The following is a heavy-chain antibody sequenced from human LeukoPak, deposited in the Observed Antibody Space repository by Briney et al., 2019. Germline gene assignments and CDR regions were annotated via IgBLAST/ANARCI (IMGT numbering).Heavy chain of an antibody. Sequence: GGALRLSCAASGFTFSNYWMSWVRQAPGKGLEWVAKIKQDGSEEYYVDSVKGRFTISRDNAKNSLFLQMNSLRVEDTAIYYCARGGSYPGCWGQGTLVTVSS. CDR2: IKQDGSEE. CDR1: GFTFSNYW. J-gene: IGHJ4*02. D-gene: IGHD1-26*01. CDR3: ARGGSYPGC. V-gene: IGHV3-7*03.